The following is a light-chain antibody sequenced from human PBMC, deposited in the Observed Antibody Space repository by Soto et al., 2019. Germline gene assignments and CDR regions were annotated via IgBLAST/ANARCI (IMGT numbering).Light chain of an antibody. CDR1: SSDVGGYNY. V-gene: IGLV2-11*01. CDR3: CSYAGTYSYV. CDR2: DVY. J-gene: IGLJ1*01. Sequence: QSALTQPRSVSGSPGQSVTISCTGTSSDVGGYNYVSWYQQLPGKAPKLMIHDVYMRPSGVPDRFSGSKSGNTASLTISGLQAEDEADYYCCSYAGTYSYVFGTGTKVTVL.